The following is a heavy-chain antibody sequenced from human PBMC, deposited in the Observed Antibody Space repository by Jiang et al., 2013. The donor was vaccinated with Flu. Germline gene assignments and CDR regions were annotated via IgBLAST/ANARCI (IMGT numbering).Heavy chain of an antibody. J-gene: IGHJ4*02. CDR2: IKSKTDGGTT. D-gene: IGHD1-26*01. Sequence: GKGLEWVGRIKSKTDGGTTDYAAPVKGRFTISRDDSKNTLYLQMNSLKTEDTAVYYCTTDLGIVGAGGHFDYWGQGTLVTVSS. V-gene: IGHV3-15*01. CDR3: TTDLGIVGAGGHFDY.